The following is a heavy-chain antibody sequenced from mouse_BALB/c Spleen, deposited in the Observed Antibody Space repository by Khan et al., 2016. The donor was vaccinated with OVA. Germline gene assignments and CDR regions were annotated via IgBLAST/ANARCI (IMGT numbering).Heavy chain of an antibody. CDR3: ARWNYRYDGYFDY. D-gene: IGHD2-14*01. CDR2: ISSSDST. Sequence: EVQLQESGPSLVKPSQTLSLTCSVTGDSITGGYWNWIRKFPGNKLEYMGYISSSDSTFYNPSLKSRISITRDTSKNQYYLQLNSVTTEDTATYYCARWNYRYDGYFDYWGQGTTLTVSS. V-gene: IGHV3-8*02. CDR1: GDSITGGY. J-gene: IGHJ2*01.